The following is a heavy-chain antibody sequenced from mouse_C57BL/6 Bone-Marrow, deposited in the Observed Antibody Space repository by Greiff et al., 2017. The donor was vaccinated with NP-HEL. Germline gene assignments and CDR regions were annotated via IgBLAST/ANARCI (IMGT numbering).Heavy chain of an antibody. CDR1: GYTFTGYW. J-gene: IGHJ1*03. Sequence: QVQLQQSGAELMKPGASVKLSCKATGYTFTGYWIEWVKQRPGPGLEWIGELLPGSGSTTYNEKFKGKATFTADTSSNTAYMQLISLTTEDSAIYYCARDYGSSYPYWYFEVWGTGTTVTVTS. CDR2: LLPGSGST. V-gene: IGHV1-9*01. CDR3: ARDYGSSYPYWYFEV. D-gene: IGHD1-1*01.